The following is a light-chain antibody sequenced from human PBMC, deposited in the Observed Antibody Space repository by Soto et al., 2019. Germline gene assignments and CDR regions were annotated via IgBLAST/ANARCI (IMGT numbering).Light chain of an antibody. CDR3: SSYTSAITLV. CDR1: NSDIGGYNY. Sequence: QSVLTQPASVSGSPGQSITISCTGTNSDIGGYNYVSWYQQHPGKAPKLMIYDVSYRPSGVSNRFSGSKSGNTASLTISGLQAEDEADYYCSSYTSAITLVFGGGTQLTVL. J-gene: IGLJ7*01. CDR2: DVS. V-gene: IGLV2-14*01.